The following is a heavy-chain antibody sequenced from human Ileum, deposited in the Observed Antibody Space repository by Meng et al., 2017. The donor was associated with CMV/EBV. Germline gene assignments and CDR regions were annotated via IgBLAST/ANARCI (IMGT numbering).Heavy chain of an antibody. CDR3: ARDGEWSFSIVVVPAAMRYYYYGMAV. Sequence: ASVKVSCKASGYTFTGYYMHWVRQAPGQGLEWMGWINPNSGGTNYAQKFQGRVTMTRDTSISTAYMELSRLRSDDTAVYYCARDGEWSFSIVVVPAAMRYYYYGMAVWGQGNTV. CDR2: INPNSGGT. D-gene: IGHD2-2*01. V-gene: IGHV1-2*02. CDR1: GYTFTGYY. J-gene: IGHJ6*02.